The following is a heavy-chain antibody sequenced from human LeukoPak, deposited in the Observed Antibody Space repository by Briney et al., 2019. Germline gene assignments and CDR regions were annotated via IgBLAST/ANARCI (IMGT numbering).Heavy chain of an antibody. Sequence: ASVKVSCKASGYTFTSYAMNWVRQAPGQGLEWMGWINTNTGNPTYAQGFTGRFVFSLDTSVSTAYLQISSLKAEDTAVYYCARDGSTSWATYYYYGMDVWGQGTTVTVSS. V-gene: IGHV7-4-1*02. D-gene: IGHD2-2*01. CDR3: ARDGSTSWATYYYYGMDV. J-gene: IGHJ6*02. CDR1: GYTFTSYA. CDR2: INTNTGNP.